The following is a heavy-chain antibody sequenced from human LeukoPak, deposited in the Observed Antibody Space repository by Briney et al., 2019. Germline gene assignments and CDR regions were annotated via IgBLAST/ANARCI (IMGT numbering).Heavy chain of an antibody. D-gene: IGHD6-19*01. V-gene: IGHV4-31*03. CDR1: GGSISSGGYY. Sequence: SETLSLTCTVSGGSISSGGYYWSWIRQHPGKGLEWIGYIYYSGSTYYNPSLQSRVTISVDTSKNQFSLKLSSVTAADTAVYYCAREGVAGWGLYGMDVWGQGTTVTVSS. CDR3: AREGVAGWGLYGMDV. J-gene: IGHJ6*02. CDR2: IYYSGST.